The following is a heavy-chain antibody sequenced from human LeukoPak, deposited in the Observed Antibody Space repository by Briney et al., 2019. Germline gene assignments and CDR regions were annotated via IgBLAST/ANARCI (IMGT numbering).Heavy chain of an antibody. CDR2: ISYSGSP. J-gene: IGHJ3*02. CDR1: GGSISSSSYY. CDR3: ARRNLGLAAFDI. Sequence: SETLSLTCTVSGGSISSSSYYWGWIRQPPGKGLEWTGSISYSGSPYYSPSLKSRFTISLDTSKNQFSLRLTSVTAADTAVFYCARRNLGLAAFDIWGQGTMVSVSS. D-gene: IGHD3-16*01. V-gene: IGHV4-39*01.